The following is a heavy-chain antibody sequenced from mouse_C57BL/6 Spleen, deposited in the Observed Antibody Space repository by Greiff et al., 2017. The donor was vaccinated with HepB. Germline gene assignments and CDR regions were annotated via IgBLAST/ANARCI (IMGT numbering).Heavy chain of an antibody. J-gene: IGHJ4*01. CDR2: INPNNGGT. CDR1: GYTFTDYN. V-gene: IGHV1-22*01. CDR3: ARSRGLSFYAMDY. D-gene: IGHD3-3*01. Sequence: VQLQQSGPELVKPGASVKMSCKASGYTFTDYNMHWVKQSHGKSLEWIGYINPNNGGTSYNQKFKGKATLTVNKSSSTAYMELRSLTSEDSAVYYCARSRGLSFYAMDYWGQGTSVTVSS.